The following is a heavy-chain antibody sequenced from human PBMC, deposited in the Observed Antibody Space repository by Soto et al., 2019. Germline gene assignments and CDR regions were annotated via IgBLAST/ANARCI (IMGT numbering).Heavy chain of an antibody. CDR2: IYPGDSDT. Sequence: PGESLKIPCQGSGYSFAKYWIAWVRQMPGKGLEWGGVIYPGDSDTRYSPSFRGQVTISADKSISHVYLQWSSLKASDTAMYYCARNRLRQYYYGMDVWGQGTTVTVSS. CDR1: GYSFAKYW. CDR3: ARNRLRQYYYGMDV. J-gene: IGHJ6*02. V-gene: IGHV5-51*01. D-gene: IGHD3-10*01.